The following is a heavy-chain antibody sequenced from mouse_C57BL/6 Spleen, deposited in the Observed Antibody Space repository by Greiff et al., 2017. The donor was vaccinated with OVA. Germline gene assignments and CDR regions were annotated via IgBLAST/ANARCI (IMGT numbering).Heavy chain of an antibody. CDR3: ARGIYYYGNSYGQWFDY. CDR1: GFTFSDYG. CDR2: ISSGSSTI. D-gene: IGHD1-1*01. V-gene: IGHV5-17*01. J-gene: IGHJ2*01. Sequence: EVHLVESGGGLVKPGGSLKLSCAASGFTFSDYGMHWVRQAPEKGLEWVAYISSGSSTIYYADTVKGRFTISRDNAKNTLFLQMTSLRSEDTAMYYCARGIYYYGNSYGQWFDYWGQGTTLTISS.